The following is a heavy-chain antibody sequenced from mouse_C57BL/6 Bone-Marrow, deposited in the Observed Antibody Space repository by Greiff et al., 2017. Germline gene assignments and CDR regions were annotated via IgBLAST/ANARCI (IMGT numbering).Heavy chain of an antibody. J-gene: IGHJ2*01. CDR3: ARLWGFYFDY. V-gene: IGHV7-3*01. CDR2: IRNKANGYTT. D-gene: IGHD4-1*01. Sequence: EVQGVESGGGLVQPGGSLSLSCAASGFTFTDYYMSWVRQPPGKALEWLGFIRNKANGYTTEYSASVKGRFTVSRDNSQSILYLQMNALRAEDSATYYCARLWGFYFDYWGQGTTLTVSS. CDR1: GFTFTDYY.